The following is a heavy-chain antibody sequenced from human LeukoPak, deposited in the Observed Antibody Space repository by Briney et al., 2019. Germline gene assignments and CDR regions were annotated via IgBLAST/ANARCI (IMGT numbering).Heavy chain of an antibody. D-gene: IGHD3-22*01. Sequence: PGGSLGLSCAASGFTFDDYGMNWVRQAPGKGLEWVSGINWNGGSTGYADFVKGRFTISRDNAKNSLYLQMNSLRAEDTALYYCARGGVSSGYYPFDYWGQGTLVTVSS. CDR3: ARGGVSSGYYPFDY. V-gene: IGHV3-20*04. CDR2: INWNGGST. J-gene: IGHJ4*02. CDR1: GFTFDDYG.